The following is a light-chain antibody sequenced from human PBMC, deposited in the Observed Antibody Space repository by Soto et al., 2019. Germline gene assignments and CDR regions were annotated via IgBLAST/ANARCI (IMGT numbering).Light chain of an antibody. CDR1: RTVLDY. Sequence: DIQMTQSPSSLSASVGDRVTITCRASRTVLDYLNWYQQKPGRAPQLLIFGATNLQRGVPSRFRGSGSGTNFTLTITSLQREDCAIYCCQQSVSTPRGFTFGPGTKVNI. CDR2: GAT. J-gene: IGKJ3*01. V-gene: IGKV1-39*01. CDR3: QQSVSTPRGFT.